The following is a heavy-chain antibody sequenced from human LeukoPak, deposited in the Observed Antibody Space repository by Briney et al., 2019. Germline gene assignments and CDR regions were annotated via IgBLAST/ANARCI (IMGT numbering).Heavy chain of an antibody. CDR2: ISGSGGST. D-gene: IGHD2-15*01. J-gene: IGHJ4*02. CDR3: ATTGVVVAATATAYYFDY. CDR1: GFTFSSYA. V-gene: IGHV3-23*01. Sequence: GESLRLSCGASGFTFSSYAMSWVRQAPGKGLEWVSSISGSGGSTYYGDSVKGRFSISRDNSKNTLSLQMNSLRAEDTAVYYCATTGVVVAATATAYYFDYWGQGTLVTVSS.